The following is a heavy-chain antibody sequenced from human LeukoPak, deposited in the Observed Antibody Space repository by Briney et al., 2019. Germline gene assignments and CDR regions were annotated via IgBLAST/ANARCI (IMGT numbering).Heavy chain of an antibody. CDR3: ARDAPPDYGDYAWFDP. Sequence: SETLSLTCTVSGGSISSYYWSWIRQPPGKGLEWIGYIYYSGSTNYNPSLKSRVTISVDTSKNRFSLKLSSVTAADTAVYYCARDAPPDYGDYAWFDPWGQGTLVTVSS. D-gene: IGHD4-17*01. CDR2: IYYSGST. CDR1: GGSISSYY. V-gene: IGHV4-59*01. J-gene: IGHJ5*02.